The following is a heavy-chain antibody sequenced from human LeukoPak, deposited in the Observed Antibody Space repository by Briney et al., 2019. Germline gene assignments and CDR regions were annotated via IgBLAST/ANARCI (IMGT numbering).Heavy chain of an antibody. J-gene: IGHJ3*02. V-gene: IGHV1-2*02. D-gene: IGHD3-3*01. CDR2: INPNSGGT. CDR3: AIPYDFWSGYLNDAFDI. Sequence: ASVNVSCTASGYTFTGYYMHWVRQAPGQRLEWMGWINPNSGGTNYAQKFQGRATMTRDTSISTAYMELSRLRSDDTAVYYCAIPYDFWSGYLNDAFDIWGQGTMVTVSS. CDR1: GYTFTGYY.